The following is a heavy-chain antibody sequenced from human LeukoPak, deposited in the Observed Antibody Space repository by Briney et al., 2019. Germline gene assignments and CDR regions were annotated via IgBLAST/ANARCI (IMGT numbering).Heavy chain of an antibody. CDR3: ANTMYSSAWSPFDY. Sequence: GGSLRLSCASPTFNFSSYGMPWVRQAPAKGLEWVAFIQYDGNKRYYADSVKDRFTISRDNSKNTLYLQLNSLRPDDTALYYCANTMYSSAWSPFDYWGRGTLVTVSS. J-gene: IGHJ4*02. CDR2: IQYDGNKR. CDR1: TFNFSSYG. V-gene: IGHV3-30*02. D-gene: IGHD6-19*01.